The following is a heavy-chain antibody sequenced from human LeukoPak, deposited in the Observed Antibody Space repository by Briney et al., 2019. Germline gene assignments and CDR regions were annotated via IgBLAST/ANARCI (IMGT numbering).Heavy chain of an antibody. D-gene: IGHD3-16*01. CDR3: ARYKPHYRWDLYYFDY. V-gene: IGHV3-7*01. J-gene: IGHJ4*02. CDR2: MKQDGSER. CDR1: GFTLSSYW. Sequence: GGSLRLSCAASGFTLSSYWMSWVRQAPGKGLEWVAYMKQDGSERYYVDSVKGRFTISRDNAKNSLYLEMNSLRAEDTSVYYCARYKPHYRWDLYYFDYWGQGTLVTVSS.